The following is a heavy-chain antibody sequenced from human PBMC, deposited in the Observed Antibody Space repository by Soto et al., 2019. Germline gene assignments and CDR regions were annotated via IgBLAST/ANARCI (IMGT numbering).Heavy chain of an antibody. J-gene: IGHJ6*03. CDR3: ARGPGPKSSNKYSYYYYYMDV. Sequence: EASVKVSCKASGYTFTSYGISWVRQAPGQGLEWMGWISAYNGNTNYAQKLQGRVTMTTDTSTSTAYMELRSLRSDDTAVYYCARGPGPKSSNKYSYYYYYMDVWGKGTTVNVSS. V-gene: IGHV1-18*01. D-gene: IGHD2-2*01. CDR1: GYTFTSYG. CDR2: ISAYNGNT.